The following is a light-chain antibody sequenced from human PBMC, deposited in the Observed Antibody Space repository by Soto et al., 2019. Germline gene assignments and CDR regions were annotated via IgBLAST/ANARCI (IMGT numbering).Light chain of an antibody. CDR3: QKYNSAPWT. V-gene: IGKV1-27*01. J-gene: IGKJ1*01. CDR1: QDISNY. Sequence: DIQMTQSPSTLSASVGDRVTITCQSSQDISNYLNWYQQKPGKAPKLLIYDASNLQSGVPSRFSGSGSGTDFTLTISSLQPEDFATYYCQKYNSAPWTLGQGTKVDI. CDR2: DAS.